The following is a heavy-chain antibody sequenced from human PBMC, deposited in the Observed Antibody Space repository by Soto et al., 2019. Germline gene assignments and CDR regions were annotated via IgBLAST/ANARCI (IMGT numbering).Heavy chain of an antibody. CDR3: ASHGALATVTTEDDAFDI. V-gene: IGHV4-59*08. CDR1: GGSISSYY. CDR2: IYYSGST. Sequence: SETLSLTCTVSGGSISSYYWSWIRQPPGKGLEWIGYIYYSGSTNYNPSLKSRVTISVDTSKNQFSLKLSSVTAADTAVYYCASHGALATVTTEDDAFDIWGQGTMVTVSS. J-gene: IGHJ3*02. D-gene: IGHD4-17*01.